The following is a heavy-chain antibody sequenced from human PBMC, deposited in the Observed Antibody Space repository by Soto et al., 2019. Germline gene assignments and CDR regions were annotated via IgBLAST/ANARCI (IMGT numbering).Heavy chain of an antibody. Sequence: ASVKVSCKASGYTFTSYYMHWVRQAPGQGLEWMGIINPSGGSTSYAQKFQGRVTMTRDTSTSTVYMELSSLRSEDTAVYYCARGFRTPSVYCSGGSCYSSNGDAEYFHHWRHGTLVTVSS. V-gene: IGHV1-46*03. CDR2: INPSGGST. CDR1: GYTFTSYY. D-gene: IGHD2-15*01. CDR3: ARGFRTPSVYCSGGSCYSSNGDAEYFHH. J-gene: IGHJ1*01.